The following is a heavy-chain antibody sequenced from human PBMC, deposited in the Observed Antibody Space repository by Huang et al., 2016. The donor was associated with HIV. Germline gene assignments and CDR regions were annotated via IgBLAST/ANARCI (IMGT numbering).Heavy chain of an antibody. CDR2: ISGNNGNR. D-gene: IGHD3-10*01. J-gene: IGHJ4*02. CDR1: GYTFSNFG. V-gene: IGHV1-18*01. CDR3: ARDSWSGDTIFDY. Sequence: QVLLTQSGAEVKKPGASVKVSCKTSGYTFSNFGMSWVRQAPGQGLERMGWISGNNGNREYARKFQDRVTMTTDSSTTTVQMELRSLGYDDTAVYYWARDSWSGDTIFDYWGQGTLVTVSS.